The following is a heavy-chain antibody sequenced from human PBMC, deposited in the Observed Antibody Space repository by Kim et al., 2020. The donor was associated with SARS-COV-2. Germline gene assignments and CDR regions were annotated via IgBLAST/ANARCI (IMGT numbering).Heavy chain of an antibody. CDR2: IYPGDSNT. D-gene: IGHD6-19*01. J-gene: IGHJ4*02. V-gene: IGHV5-51*01. CDR1: GYSFTTYW. CDR3: ARQGHSSGWSYDY. Sequence: GESLKISCKGSGYSFTTYWIGWVRQMPGKGLEWMGIIYPGDSNTRYSPSFQGQVTISADTSISTAYLQWSSLKASDTAMYYCARQGHSSGWSYDYWGQGTLVTVSS.